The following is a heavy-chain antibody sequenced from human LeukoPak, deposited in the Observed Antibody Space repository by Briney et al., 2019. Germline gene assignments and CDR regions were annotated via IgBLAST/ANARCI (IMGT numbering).Heavy chain of an antibody. CDR3: ARDRGYGYLFDY. CDR2: INSDGSST. CDR1: GFTFSSYW. V-gene: IGHV3-74*01. D-gene: IGHD5-18*01. Sequence: GGSLRLSCAASGFTFSSYWMHWVRQAPGKGLVWVSRINSDGSSTSYADSVKGRFTISRDNAKNTLYLQMNSLRAEDAAVYYCARDRGYGYLFDYWGQGTLVTVSS. J-gene: IGHJ4*02.